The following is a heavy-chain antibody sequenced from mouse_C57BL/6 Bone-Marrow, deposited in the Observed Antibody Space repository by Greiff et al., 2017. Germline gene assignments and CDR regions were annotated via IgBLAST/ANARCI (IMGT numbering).Heavy chain of an antibody. D-gene: IGHD2-1*01. J-gene: IGHJ4*01. CDR2: IDPEDGDT. Sequence: EVMLVESGAELVRPGASVKLSCTASGFNIKDYYMHWVKQRPEQGLEWIGRIDPEDGDTEYAPKFQGKATMTAATSSNTAYLQLSSLTSEDTAVYYCTTNGKDFYYAMDYWGQGTSVTVSS. CDR1: GFNIKDYY. V-gene: IGHV14-1*01. CDR3: TTNGKDFYYAMDY.